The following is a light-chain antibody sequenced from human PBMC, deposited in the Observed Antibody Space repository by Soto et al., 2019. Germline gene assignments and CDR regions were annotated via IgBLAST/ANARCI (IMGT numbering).Light chain of an antibody. J-gene: IGKJ4*01. CDR1: QSINNY. CDR3: QQRSDWLT. CDR2: DAT. V-gene: IGKV3-11*01. Sequence: EIVLTQSPATLSLSPGERATLSCRASQSINNYIAWYQQKPGQAPKLLIYDATIRATGVPGRFSGSGSGTDFTLTISNVEPEDFAIYYCQQRSDWLTFGGGTKVEI.